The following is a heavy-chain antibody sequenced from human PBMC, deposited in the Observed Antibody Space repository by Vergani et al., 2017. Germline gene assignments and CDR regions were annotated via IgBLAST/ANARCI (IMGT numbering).Heavy chain of an antibody. Sequence: QVQLQESGPGLVKPSETLSLTCTVSGGSISSYYWSWIRQPPGKGLEWIGRIYTSGSTNYNPSLKSRVTISVDTSKNQFSLKLSSVTAADTAVYYCARDPEYQLLSEQNFDYWGQGTLVTVSS. CDR3: ARDPEYQLLSEQNFDY. D-gene: IGHD2-2*01. V-gene: IGHV4-4*08. J-gene: IGHJ4*02. CDR2: IYTSGST. CDR1: GGSISSYY.